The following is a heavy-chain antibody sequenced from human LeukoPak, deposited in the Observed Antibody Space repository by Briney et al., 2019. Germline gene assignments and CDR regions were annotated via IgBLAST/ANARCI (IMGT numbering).Heavy chain of an antibody. CDR1: GFTFDDHG. CDR2: LNWNGDNT. CDR3: AREEGPYFDC. J-gene: IGHJ4*02. V-gene: IGHV3-20*04. Sequence: GGSLRLSCAASGFTFDDHGMSWVRQAPGKGLEWVSALNWNGDNTGYADSVKGRFTISRDNAKGSLYLQMNSLTAEDTAFYYCAREEGPYFDCWGQGTLVTVSS.